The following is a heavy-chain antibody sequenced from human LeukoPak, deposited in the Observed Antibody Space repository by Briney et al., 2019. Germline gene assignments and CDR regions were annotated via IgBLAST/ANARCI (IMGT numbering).Heavy chain of an antibody. J-gene: IGHJ4*02. CDR3: PRGRLPDF. Sequence: PSETLSLTCAVYGGSFSVYYWSWIRHRPGRGRGWSGQTKHRVRTNNNPSLKCRATLSVAKSKNQFSWKRSCLAAAARAGFYFPRGRLPDFWGQRTLVTVSP. CDR2: TKHRVRT. D-gene: IGHD3-3*01. V-gene: IGHV4-34*04. CDR1: GGSFSVYY.